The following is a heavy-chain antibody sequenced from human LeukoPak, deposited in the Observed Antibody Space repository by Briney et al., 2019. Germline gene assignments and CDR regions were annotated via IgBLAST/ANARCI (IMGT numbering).Heavy chain of an antibody. D-gene: IGHD5-12*01. J-gene: IGHJ4*02. Sequence: ASVKVSCKASGYIFTGYYLHWVRQAPGQGLEWMGWSNPSSGDTNYAQKFQGRVTMTRDTSISTAYMELSRLRSDDTAVYYCARGPGGGYDWLGHWGQGTLVTVSS. CDR3: ARGPGGGYDWLGH. CDR1: GYIFTGYY. V-gene: IGHV1-2*02. CDR2: SNPSSGDT.